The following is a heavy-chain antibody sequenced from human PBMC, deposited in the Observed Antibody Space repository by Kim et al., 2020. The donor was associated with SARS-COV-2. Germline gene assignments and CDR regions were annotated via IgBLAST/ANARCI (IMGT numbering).Heavy chain of an antibody. CDR3: ARVRSGYYDRKLGMDV. V-gene: IGHV4-34*01. D-gene: IGHD3-22*01. CDR1: GGSFSGYY. Sequence: SETLSLTCAVYGGSFSGYYWSWIRQPPGKGLEWIGEINHSGSTKYNPSLKSRVTISVDTSKNQFSLKLSSVTAADTAVYYCARVRSGYYDRKLGMDVWGQGTTVTVSS. J-gene: IGHJ6*02. CDR2: INHSGST.